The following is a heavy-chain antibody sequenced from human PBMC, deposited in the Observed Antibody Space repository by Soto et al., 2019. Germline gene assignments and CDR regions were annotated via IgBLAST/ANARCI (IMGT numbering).Heavy chain of an antibody. V-gene: IGHV3-48*02. Sequence: PGGSLSLSCAASGFIFSSYAMNWVRHAPEMGLEWVSYISATTRAIYYADSVKGRFTISGDNAKNSLYLQMNSLRDEDTAVYYCARDGIFGVFCPMGVWGQGTTVTVCS. CDR3: ARDGIFGVFCPMGV. CDR2: ISATTRAI. D-gene: IGHD3-3*01. CDR1: GFIFSSYA. J-gene: IGHJ6*02.